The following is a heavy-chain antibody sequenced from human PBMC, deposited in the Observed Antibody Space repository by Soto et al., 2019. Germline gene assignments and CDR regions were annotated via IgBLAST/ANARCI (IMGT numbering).Heavy chain of an antibody. J-gene: IGHJ4*02. CDR1: GFTFSSYA. V-gene: IGHV3-30-3*01. D-gene: IGHD3-10*01. Sequence: GSLLLACAASGFTFSSYAMHWVRQAPGKGLEWVAVISYDGSNKYYADSVKGRFTISRDNSKNTLYLQMNSLRAEDTAVYYCARVNQHHVLLWFGELLRPYYFDYWGQGTLVTVYS. CDR2: ISYDGSNK. CDR3: ARVNQHHVLLWFGELLRPYYFDY.